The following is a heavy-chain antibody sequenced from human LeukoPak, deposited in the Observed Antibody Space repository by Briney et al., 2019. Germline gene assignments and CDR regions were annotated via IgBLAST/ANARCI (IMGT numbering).Heavy chain of an antibody. CDR3: ASGGTAVVMALTYYFDT. D-gene: IGHD3-22*01. J-gene: IGHJ4*02. V-gene: IGHV4-38-2*01. Sequence: SETLSLTCAVSGYSISSGYYWGWIRQPPGKGLEWIGSIYHTGSTYYNPSLQSRVTISLDSPKNQFSLKLTSVTAADTAVYYCASGGTAVVMALTYYFDTWGQGTSVTVSS. CDR2: IYHTGST. CDR1: GYSISSGYY.